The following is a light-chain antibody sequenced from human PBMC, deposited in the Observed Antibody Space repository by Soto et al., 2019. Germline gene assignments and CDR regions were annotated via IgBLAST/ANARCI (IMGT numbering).Light chain of an antibody. CDR1: MRDIGAYNL. V-gene: IGLV2-14*03. CDR2: EVR. J-gene: IGLJ2*01. CDR3: SSFTSKSTII. Sequence: QSVLTQPASVSGSPGQSITISCAGTMRDIGAYNLVSWYQQHPGKAPQLIIYEVRNRPSGISFRFSGSKSANTASLTISGLQAEDEADYYCSSFTSKSTIIFGGGTKVTVL.